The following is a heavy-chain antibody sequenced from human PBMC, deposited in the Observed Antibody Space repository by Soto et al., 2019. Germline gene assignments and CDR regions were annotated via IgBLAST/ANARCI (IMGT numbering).Heavy chain of an antibody. CDR1: GFTFSTYV. Sequence: GGSLRFSCAASGFTFSTYVMHWVRQAPGKGLEWVAVISHDGSNTYYADSVKGRFTISRDNSKYMLHLQMNSLRAEDTAVYYCAREPGSSGYYYGMDVWGQGTTVTVSS. V-gene: IGHV3-30*14. D-gene: IGHD6-19*01. CDR3: AREPGSSGYYYGMDV. J-gene: IGHJ6*02. CDR2: ISHDGSNT.